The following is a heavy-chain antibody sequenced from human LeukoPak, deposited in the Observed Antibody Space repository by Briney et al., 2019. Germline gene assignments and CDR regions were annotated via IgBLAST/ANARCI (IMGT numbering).Heavy chain of an antibody. D-gene: IGHD6-13*01. CDR3: ARAGIPAAASQDY. CDR2: INPNSGVT. V-gene: IGHV1-2*02. CDR1: GYTFTGYY. Sequence: ASVKVSCKASGYTFTGYYMHWMRQAPGQGLEWTGWINPNSGVTNYAQKFQGRVTMTRDTSISTAYMELSRLTSDDTAVYYCARAGIPAAASQDYWGQGTLVTVSS. J-gene: IGHJ4*02.